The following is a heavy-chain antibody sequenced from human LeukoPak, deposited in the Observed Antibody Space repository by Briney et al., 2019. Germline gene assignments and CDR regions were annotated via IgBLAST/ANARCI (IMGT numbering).Heavy chain of an antibody. CDR3: ARDDYDSSGYYPTFDY. Sequence: ASVKVSCKASGYTFTSYYMHWVRQAPGQGLEWMGIINPSGGSTSYAQKFQGRVTMTRDTSTSTVYMELSGLRSEDTAVYYCARDDYDSSGYYPTFDYWGQGTLVTVSS. J-gene: IGHJ4*02. D-gene: IGHD3-22*01. CDR2: INPSGGST. CDR1: GYTFTSYY. V-gene: IGHV1-46*01.